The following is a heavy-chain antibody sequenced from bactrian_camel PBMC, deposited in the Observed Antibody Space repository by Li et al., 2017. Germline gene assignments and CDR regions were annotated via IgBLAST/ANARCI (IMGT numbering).Heavy chain of an antibody. CDR1: GLRFDDYS. Sequence: HVQLVESGGGLVQAGEPLTLSCTFSGLRFDDYSMKWFRQAPGKEREGVSCITWSGGNTLYGESVKGRFSASRENAEETMYLHMSNLKPEDTAMYYCAADRSGSGSWCSLGGGGVNVWGRGTQVTVS. D-gene: IGHD3*01. CDR3: AADRSGSGSWCSLGGGGVNV. J-gene: IGHJ4*01. CDR2: ITWSGGNT. V-gene: IGHV3S63*01.